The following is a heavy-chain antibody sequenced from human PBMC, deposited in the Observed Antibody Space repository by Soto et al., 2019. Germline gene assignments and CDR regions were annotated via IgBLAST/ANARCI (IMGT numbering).Heavy chain of an antibody. CDR1: GFAVSSNH. V-gene: IGHV3-53*02. J-gene: IGHJ4*02. CDR3: ARDLGRSPFDY. CDR2: IHSDRGTYGGDT. Sequence: EVQLEETGGGLIQPGGSLSLSCAASGFAVSSNHMSWVRQAPGKGLEWVTLIHSDRGTYGGDTYYADSVKGRLTISRDNAKNTIYLQLSSLRAEDSALYYCARDLGRSPFDYWGQGTLVTVSS.